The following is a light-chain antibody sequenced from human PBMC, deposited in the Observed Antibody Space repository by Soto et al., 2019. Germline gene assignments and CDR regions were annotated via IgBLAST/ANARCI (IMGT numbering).Light chain of an antibody. CDR1: SSNIGNNY. J-gene: IGLJ3*02. CDR2: ENN. CDR3: GTRDKSLSAGV. V-gene: IGLV1-51*01. Sequence: QSVLTQPPSVSAAPGQKVTISCAGSSSNIGNNYVSWYQQLPGTAPKLLIYENNKRPSGIPDRFSGSKSGTSATLGITGRQTGDEADYYCGTRDKSLSAGVFGGGTKLTVL.